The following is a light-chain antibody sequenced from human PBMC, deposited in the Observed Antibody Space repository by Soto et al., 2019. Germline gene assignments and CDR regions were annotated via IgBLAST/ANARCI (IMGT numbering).Light chain of an antibody. V-gene: IGKV1-5*03. CDR3: QQYNSYSRT. CDR2: TAS. Sequence: DIQMTQSPSTLSASVGDRVPITCRASQSISTWLAWYQQKPGKAPRLLIYTASSLESGVPSRFSGSGSGTELTLTISSLQPDDCETYYCQQYNSYSRTFGQGTKVDIK. CDR1: QSISTW. J-gene: IGKJ1*01.